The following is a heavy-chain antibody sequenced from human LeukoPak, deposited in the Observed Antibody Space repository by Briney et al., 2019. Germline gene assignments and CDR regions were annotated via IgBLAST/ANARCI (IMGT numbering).Heavy chain of an antibody. Sequence: GVSLRLSCAASGFTFSDYWMTWVRQAPGKGLERLATIKKDGSEKYYVDSVKGRFTISRDNAKNSLDLQMNSLRAEDTAVYYCARGAWYGISWGQGTLVTVSS. V-gene: IGHV3-7*01. D-gene: IGHD6-13*01. J-gene: IGHJ5*02. CDR2: IKKDGSEK. CDR1: GFTFSDYW. CDR3: ARGAWYGIS.